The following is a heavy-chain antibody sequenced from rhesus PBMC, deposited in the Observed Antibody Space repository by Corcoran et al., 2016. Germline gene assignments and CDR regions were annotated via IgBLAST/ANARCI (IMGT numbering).Heavy chain of an antibody. J-gene: IGHJ6*01. CDR1: GGSIIGYY. CDR3: ARRWAGLDS. Sequence: QLQLQESGPGLVKPSETLSLTCAVSGGSIIGYYWSWIRQPPGKGLECIGNIDGNIAGTNYNPALKRRVTSSKDTSKNQFSLKLSSGTAADTAVYYCARRWAGLDSWGQGVVVTVSS. D-gene: IGHD1-44*01. V-gene: IGHV4-81*01. CDR2: IDGNIAGT.